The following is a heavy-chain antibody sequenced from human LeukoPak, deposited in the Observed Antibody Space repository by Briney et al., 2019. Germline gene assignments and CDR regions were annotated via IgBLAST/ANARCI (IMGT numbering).Heavy chain of an antibody. CDR3: AKVGYSGSFDY. CDR2: VHYTGST. CDR1: GASINGYY. Sequence: SETPSLTCTVSGASINGYYWTWIRQTPGKGLEWIGYVHYTGSTSYNPSLRGRVTMSIDTSKNQFSLNVNSVTAADTAVYYCAKVGYSGSFDYWGQGTLVTVSS. D-gene: IGHD3-22*01. V-gene: IGHV4-59*03. J-gene: IGHJ4*02.